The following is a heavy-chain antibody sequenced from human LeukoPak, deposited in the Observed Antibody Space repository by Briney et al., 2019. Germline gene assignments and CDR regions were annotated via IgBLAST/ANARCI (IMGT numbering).Heavy chain of an antibody. CDR1: GGTFSSYA. Sequence: SVKVSCKASGGTFSSYAISWVRQAPGQGLEWMGGIIPIFGTANYAQKFQGRVTITTDESTGTAYMELSSLRSEDTAVYYCAGGGYSYGFDYWGQGTLVTVSS. CDR3: AGGGYSYGFDY. J-gene: IGHJ4*02. CDR2: IIPIFGTA. V-gene: IGHV1-69*05. D-gene: IGHD5-18*01.